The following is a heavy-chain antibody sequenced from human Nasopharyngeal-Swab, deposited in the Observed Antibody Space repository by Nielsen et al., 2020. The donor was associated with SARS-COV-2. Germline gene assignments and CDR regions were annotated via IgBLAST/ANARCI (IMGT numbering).Heavy chain of an antibody. CDR2: INFDGSDT. CDR1: GFRINHFS. D-gene: IGHD6-6*01. V-gene: IGHV3-74*01. CDR3: AAFIATRPLDY. Sequence: ESLKISCAASGFRINHFSMHWVRQVPGKGLVWVSRINFDGSDTDYADSVKGRFTLSKDNAENTLYLQMKSLRADETAVYYCAAFIATRPLDYWGQGTLVNVSS. J-gene: IGHJ4*02.